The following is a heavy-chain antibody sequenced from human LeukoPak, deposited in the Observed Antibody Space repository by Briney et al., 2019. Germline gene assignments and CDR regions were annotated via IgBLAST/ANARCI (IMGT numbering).Heavy chain of an antibody. J-gene: IGHJ4*02. CDR2: VYYDGNT. V-gene: IGHV4-39*02. D-gene: IGHD1-26*01. Sequence: PSETLSLTCSVSGGSINRSSYYWGWIRQAPGKGLEWLGSVYYDGNTYYNPNPSLKSRATVSMDTSRNQFSLKLRSVTAADTAVYYCTKDSGHHRTDCWGQGTLVTVSS. CDR3: TKDSGHHRTDC. CDR1: GGSINRSSYY.